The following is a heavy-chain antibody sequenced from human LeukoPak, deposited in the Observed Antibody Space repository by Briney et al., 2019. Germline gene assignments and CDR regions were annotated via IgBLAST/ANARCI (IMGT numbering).Heavy chain of an antibody. CDR3: ARVSYGDYAFDI. J-gene: IGHJ3*02. D-gene: IGHD4-17*01. CDR2: IIPVVGIA. Sequence: SVKVSCKASGGTFSNYVINWVRQAPGQGLEWMGRIIPVVGIANYAQNFQGRVTITADKSTSTTYMELSRLRSDDTAVYYCARVSYGDYAFDIWGQGTMVTVSS. V-gene: IGHV1-69*10. CDR1: GGTFSNYV.